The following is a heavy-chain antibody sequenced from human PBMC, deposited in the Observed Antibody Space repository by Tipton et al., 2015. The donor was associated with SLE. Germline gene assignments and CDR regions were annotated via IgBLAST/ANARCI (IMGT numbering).Heavy chain of an antibody. CDR1: GYSISSGYY. D-gene: IGHD4-17*01. V-gene: IGHV4-38-2*02. Sequence: TLSLTCAVSGYSISSGYYWGWIRQPPGKGLEWIGSIYRSGSTYYNPSLKSRVTTSVDTSKNQFSLKLSSATAADTAVYYCARDKNGDYYDYWGQGTLVTVSS. J-gene: IGHJ4*02. CDR3: ARDKNGDYYDY. CDR2: IYRSGST.